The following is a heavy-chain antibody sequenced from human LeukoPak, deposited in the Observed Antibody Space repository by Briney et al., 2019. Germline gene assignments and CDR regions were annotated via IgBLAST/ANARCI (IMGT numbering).Heavy chain of an antibody. CDR1: GYTFTGYY. D-gene: IGHD4-23*01. J-gene: IGHJ4*02. V-gene: IGHV1-18*04. CDR2: ISAYNGNT. CDR3: AREDYGGNYY. Sequence: ASVKVSCKASGYTFTGYYMHWVRQAPGQGPEWMGWISAYNGNTNYAQKLQGRVTMTTDTSTSTAYMELRSLRSDDTAVYYCAREDYGGNYYWGQGTLVTVSS.